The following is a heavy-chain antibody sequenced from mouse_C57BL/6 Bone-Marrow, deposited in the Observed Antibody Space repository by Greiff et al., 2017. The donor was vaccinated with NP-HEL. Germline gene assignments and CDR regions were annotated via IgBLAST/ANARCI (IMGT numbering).Heavy chain of an antibody. D-gene: IGHD2-4*01. Sequence: EVQLQQSGPELVKPGASVKISCKASGYTFTDYYMNWVKQSHGKSLEWIGDINPNNGGTSYNQKFKGKATLTVDKSSSTAYMELRSLTSEDSAVYYCARYYDYDRSLFDYWGQGTTLTVSS. CDR1: GYTFTDYY. J-gene: IGHJ2*01. CDR3: ARYYDYDRSLFDY. CDR2: INPNNGGT. V-gene: IGHV1-26*01.